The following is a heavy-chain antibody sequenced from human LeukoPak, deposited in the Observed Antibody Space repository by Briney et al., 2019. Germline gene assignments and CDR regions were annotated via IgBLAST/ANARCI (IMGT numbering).Heavy chain of an antibody. V-gene: IGHV4-38-2*02. J-gene: IGHJ6*03. D-gene: IGHD3-9*01. CDR2: IYHSGST. CDR1: GYSISSGYY. CDR3: ARHQPERYFDWLPRAYYNYYYYMDV. Sequence: SETLSLTCTVSGYSISSGYYWGWIRQPPGKGLEWIGSIYHSGSTYYNPSLKSRVTISVDTSKNQFSLKLSSVTAADTAVYYCARHQPERYFDWLPRAYYNYYYYMDVWGKGTTVTISS.